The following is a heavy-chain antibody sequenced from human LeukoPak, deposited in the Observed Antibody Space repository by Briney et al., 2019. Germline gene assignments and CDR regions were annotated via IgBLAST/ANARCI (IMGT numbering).Heavy chain of an antibody. J-gene: IGHJ4*02. D-gene: IGHD3-3*01. Sequence: ASVKVSCKASGYTFTSYGISWVRHAPGQRLGWMGWISAYNGNTSYAQKLQGRVTMTTDTSTSTAYMELRSLRSDDTAVYYCASGLEWLPDYWGQGTLVTVSS. CDR3: ASGLEWLPDY. CDR1: GYTFTSYG. CDR2: ISAYNGNT. V-gene: IGHV1-18*01.